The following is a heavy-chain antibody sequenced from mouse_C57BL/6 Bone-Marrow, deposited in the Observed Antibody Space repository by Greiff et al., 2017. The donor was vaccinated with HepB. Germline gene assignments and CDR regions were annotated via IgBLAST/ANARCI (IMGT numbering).Heavy chain of an antibody. D-gene: IGHD2-4*01. CDR2: INPYNGDT. Sequence: VQLKESGPELVKPGDSVKISCKASGYSFTGYFMNWVMQSHGKSLEWIGRINPYNGDTFYNQKFKGKATLTVDKSSSTAHMELRSLTSEDSAVYYCARGEVYYDYDAAFAYWGQGTLVTVSA. CDR1: GYSFTGYF. J-gene: IGHJ3*01. CDR3: ARGEVYYDYDAAFAY. V-gene: IGHV1-20*01.